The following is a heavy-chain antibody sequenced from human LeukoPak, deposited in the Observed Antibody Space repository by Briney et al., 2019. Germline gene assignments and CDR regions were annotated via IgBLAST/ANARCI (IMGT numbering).Heavy chain of an antibody. D-gene: IGHD6-19*01. V-gene: IGHV3-33*01. Sequence: PGGSLRLSCAASGFTFSSYGMRWVRQAPGKGLERVAVIWYDGSNKYYADSVKGRFTISRDNSKNTLYLQMNSLRAEDTAVYYCAREKGSYSSVRFPDYWGQGTLVTVSS. J-gene: IGHJ4*02. CDR1: GFTFSSYG. CDR2: IWYDGSNK. CDR3: AREKGSYSSVRFPDY.